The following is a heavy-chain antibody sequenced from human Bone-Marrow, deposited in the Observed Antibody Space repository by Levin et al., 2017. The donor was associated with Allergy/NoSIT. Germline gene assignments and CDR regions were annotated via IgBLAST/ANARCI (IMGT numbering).Heavy chain of an antibody. CDR1: GFTFSRYW. Sequence: GGSLRLSCEASGFTFSRYWMSWVRQAPGKGLEWVANGKQDGSEKYYVDSLKGRFTISRDNAKNSLYLQMNSLRAEDTAVYYCARYGPYYYYYMDVWGKGTTVTVSS. V-gene: IGHV3-7*01. CDR2: GKQDGSEK. J-gene: IGHJ6*03. CDR3: ARYGPYYYYYMDV. D-gene: IGHD4-17*01.